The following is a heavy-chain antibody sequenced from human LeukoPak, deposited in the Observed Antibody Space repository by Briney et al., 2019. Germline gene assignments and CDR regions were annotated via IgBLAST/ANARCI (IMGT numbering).Heavy chain of an antibody. D-gene: IGHD3-10*01. CDR1: GGSFSGYY. V-gene: IGHV4-34*01. CDR3: RGFGGRSGYYYYMDV. Sequence: SETLSLTCAVYGGSFSGYYWSWIRQPPGKGLEWIGEINHSGSTNYNPSLKSRVTISVDTSKNQFSLKLSSVTAADTAVYYCRGFGGRSGYYYYMDVWGKGTTVTVSS. CDR2: INHSGST. J-gene: IGHJ6*03.